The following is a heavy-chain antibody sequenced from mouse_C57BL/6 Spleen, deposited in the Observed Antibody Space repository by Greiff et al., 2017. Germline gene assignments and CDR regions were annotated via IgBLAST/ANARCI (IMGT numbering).Heavy chain of an antibody. J-gene: IGHJ2*01. Sequence: VQLQQSGAELAKPGASVKLSCKASGYTFTSYWMHWVKQRPGQGLEWIGYINPSSAYTKYNQKFKDKATLTADKSSSTAYMQLSSLTYEDSAVYYCASPLYEDYFDYWGQGTTRTVAS. D-gene: IGHD2-12*01. CDR2: INPSSAYT. CDR1: GYTFTSYW. CDR3: ASPLYEDYFDY. V-gene: IGHV1-7*01.